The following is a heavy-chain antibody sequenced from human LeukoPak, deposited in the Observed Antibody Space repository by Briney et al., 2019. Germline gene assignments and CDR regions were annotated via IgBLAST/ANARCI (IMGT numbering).Heavy chain of an antibody. V-gene: IGHV3-43*02. CDR3: ARDHVYGGADY. D-gene: IGHD5/OR15-5a*01. Sequence: GGSLRLSCAASGFSFSIYEMNWVRQAPGKGLEWVSLTSGDGITTYFADSVKGRFTISRDNSKSSLFLQMNSLRTEDTALYYCARDHVYGGADYWGQGTLVTVSS. CDR2: TSGDGITT. J-gene: IGHJ4*02. CDR1: GFSFSIYE.